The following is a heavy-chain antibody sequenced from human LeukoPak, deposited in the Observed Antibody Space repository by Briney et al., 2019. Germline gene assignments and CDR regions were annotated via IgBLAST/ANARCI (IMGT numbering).Heavy chain of an antibody. CDR2: INHSGST. Sequence: SETLSLTCAVYGGSFSGYYWSWIRQPPGKGLEWIGEINHSGSTNYNPSLKSRVTISVDTSKNQFSLKLSSVTAADTAVYYCARDPRIAGTQDAFDIWGQGTMVTASS. CDR3: ARDPRIAGTQDAFDI. V-gene: IGHV4-34*01. CDR1: GGSFSGYY. J-gene: IGHJ3*02. D-gene: IGHD6-13*01.